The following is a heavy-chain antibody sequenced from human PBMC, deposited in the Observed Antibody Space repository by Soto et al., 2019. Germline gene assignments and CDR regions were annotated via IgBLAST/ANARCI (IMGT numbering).Heavy chain of an antibody. CDR3: ARDTYYDILTGYPAGDYYGMDV. D-gene: IGHD3-9*01. Sequence: QVQLVESGGGVVQPGRSLRLSCAASGFTFSSYGMHWVRQAPGKGLEWVAVIWYDGSNKYYADSVKGRFTISRDNSKNTRYLQMNSLRAEDTALYYCARDTYYDILTGYPAGDYYGMDVWGQGTTVTVSS. V-gene: IGHV3-33*01. J-gene: IGHJ6*02. CDR1: GFTFSSYG. CDR2: IWYDGSNK.